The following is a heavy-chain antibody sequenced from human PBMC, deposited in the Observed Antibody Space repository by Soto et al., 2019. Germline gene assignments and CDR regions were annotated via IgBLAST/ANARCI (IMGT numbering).Heavy chain of an antibody. CDR1: GFTFGDYG. D-gene: IGHD1-20*01. V-gene: IGHV3-30*18. CDR2: ITYDGSKK. Sequence: QVQLVESGGGAVQPGRSLRLSWSASGFTFGDYGKHWVRQAPGKELEWLTVITYDGSKKDYADSVKGRFTISRDNSKNTLYLQMNSLRVEDTAMYYCAKGEVSTLANYYHYGMDVWGQGTTVTVSS. CDR3: AKGEVSTLANYYHYGMDV. J-gene: IGHJ6*02.